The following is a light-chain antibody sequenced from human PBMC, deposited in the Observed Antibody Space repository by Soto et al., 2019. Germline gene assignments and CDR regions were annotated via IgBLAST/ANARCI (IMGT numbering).Light chain of an antibody. J-gene: IGKJ3*01. CDR3: QQRSNWPPVT. CDR1: QSVSSSY. CDR2: GAS. Sequence: EIVLTQSPGTLSLSPGERATLSCRASQSVSSSYLAWYQQKPGQAPRLLIYGASNRATGIPARFSGSGSGTDFTLTISSLEPEDFAVYYCQQRSNWPPVTFGPGTKVDIK. V-gene: IGKV3D-20*02.